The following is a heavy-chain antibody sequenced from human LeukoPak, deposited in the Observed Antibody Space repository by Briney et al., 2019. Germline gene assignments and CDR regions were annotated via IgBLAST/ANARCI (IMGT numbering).Heavy chain of an antibody. D-gene: IGHD3-9*01. J-gene: IGHJ3*02. V-gene: IGHV1-46*01. CDR2: INPSGGST. Sequence: GASVKVSCKASGYTFTSYDINWVRQATGQGLEWMGIINPSGGSTSYAQKFQGRVTMTRDTSTSTVYMELSSLRSEDTAVYYCARELTEYDAFDIWGQGTMVTVSS. CDR1: GYTFTSYD. CDR3: ARELTEYDAFDI.